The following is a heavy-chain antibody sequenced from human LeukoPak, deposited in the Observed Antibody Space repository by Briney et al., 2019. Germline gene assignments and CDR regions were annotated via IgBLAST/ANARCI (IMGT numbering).Heavy chain of an antibody. J-gene: IGHJ4*02. CDR2: INPNSGGT. Sequence: GASVKASCKASGYTFTGYYMHWVRQAPGQGLEWMGWINPNSGGTNYAQKFQGRVTMTRDTSISTAYMELSRLRSDDTAVYYCARDFDCGGDCSGLDYWGQGTLVTVSS. V-gene: IGHV1-2*02. CDR3: ARDFDCGGDCSGLDY. CDR1: GYTFTGYY. D-gene: IGHD2-21*01.